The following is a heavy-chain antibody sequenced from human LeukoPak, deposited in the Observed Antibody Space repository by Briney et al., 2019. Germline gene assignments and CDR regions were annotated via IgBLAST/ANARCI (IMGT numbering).Heavy chain of an antibody. J-gene: IGHJ3*02. D-gene: IGHD3-22*01. CDR3: AGAYYYDSSGYYYPRAFDI. CDR2: ISSSSIYI. V-gene: IGHV3-21*01. Sequence: GGSLRLSCAVSGFTFSSHSMNWVRQAPGKGLEWVSSISSSSIYIYYADSVKGRFTISRDNAKNTLYLQMNSLRAEDTAVYYCAGAYYYDSSGYYYPRAFDIWGQGTMVTVSS. CDR1: GFTFSSHS.